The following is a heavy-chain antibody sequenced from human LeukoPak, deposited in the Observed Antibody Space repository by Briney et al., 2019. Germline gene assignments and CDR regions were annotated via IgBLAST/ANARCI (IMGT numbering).Heavy chain of an antibody. D-gene: IGHD3-10*01. CDR1: GFTFTSSA. V-gene: IGHV1-58*02. Sequence: GTSVKVSCKASGFTFTSSAMQWVRQARGQRLEWIGWIVVGSGNTNYGQRFQERVTITGDMSTSTAYMELSSLRSEDTAVYYCAAMKRQGTPVFDYWGQGTLVTVSS. J-gene: IGHJ4*02. CDR2: IVVGSGNT. CDR3: AAMKRQGTPVFDY.